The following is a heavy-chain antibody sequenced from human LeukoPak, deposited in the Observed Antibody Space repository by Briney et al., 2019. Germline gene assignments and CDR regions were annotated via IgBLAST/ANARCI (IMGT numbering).Heavy chain of an antibody. D-gene: IGHD3-22*01. J-gene: IGHJ5*02. Sequence: PGGSLRLSCAASGFTFSSYWMSWVRQAPGKGLEWVANIKQDGSEKYYVDSVKGRFTISRDNAKNSLYLQMNSLGAEDTAVYYCARDLYDSSGYYRNWFDPWGQGTLVTVSS. V-gene: IGHV3-7*01. CDR3: ARDLYDSSGYYRNWFDP. CDR2: IKQDGSEK. CDR1: GFTFSSYW.